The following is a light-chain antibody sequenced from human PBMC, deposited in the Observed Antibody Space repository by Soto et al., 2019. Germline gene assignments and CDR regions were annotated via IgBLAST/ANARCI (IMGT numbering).Light chain of an antibody. CDR2: AAS. CDR3: QQAIHFPLA. J-gene: IGKJ4*01. CDR1: QGIDNW. V-gene: IGKV1-12*01. Sequence: DIQMTPSPSSVSASVGDSVTITCRASQGIDNWLAWYQQKPGMAPKLLISAASNLQSGVPTRFSGSGSGTDFTLTINSLQPEDFATYFCQQAIHFPLAFGGGTKVEI.